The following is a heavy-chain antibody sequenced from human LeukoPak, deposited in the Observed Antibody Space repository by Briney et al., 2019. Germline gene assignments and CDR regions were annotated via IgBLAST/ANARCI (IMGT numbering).Heavy chain of an antibody. CDR2: ISAYNGNT. D-gene: IGHD2-15*01. V-gene: IGHV1-18*01. Sequence: ASVKVSCKASGYTFTSYGISWVRQAPGQGLEWMGWISAYNGNTNYAQKLQGRVTMTTDTSTSTAYMGLRSLRSDDTAVYYCARDHWPYCSGGSCYSSDYWGQGTLVTVSS. CDR3: ARDHWPYCSGGSCYSSDY. CDR1: GYTFTSYG. J-gene: IGHJ4*02.